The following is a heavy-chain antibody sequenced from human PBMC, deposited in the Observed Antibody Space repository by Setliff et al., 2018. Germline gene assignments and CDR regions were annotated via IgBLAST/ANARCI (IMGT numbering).Heavy chain of an antibody. CDR1: GDSISSGSYY. Sequence: SETLSLTCTVSGDSISSGSYYWTWIRQPAGKGLEWIGHFHTGGSTNYNRSLRSRVSISVDTSKNQFSLKLSSVTAADTATYYCARQVEMATIAFDVWGQGTMVTVSS. V-gene: IGHV4-61*09. D-gene: IGHD5-12*01. J-gene: IGHJ3*01. CDR2: FHTGGST. CDR3: ARQVEMATIAFDV.